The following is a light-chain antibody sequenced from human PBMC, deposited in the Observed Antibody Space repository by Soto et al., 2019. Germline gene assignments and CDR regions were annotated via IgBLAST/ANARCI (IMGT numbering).Light chain of an antibody. CDR1: QGIGLC. J-gene: IGKJ3*01. CDR2: AAS. Sequence: IQLTQSPSSMSASVGDRVTISCRASQGIGLCLAWYQQKPGNAPKLLIYAASTLQSGVPSRFSGSGSGTNFTLTISSLQPEDFATYYCQQVNSYPPLTFGPGTKVDIK. CDR3: QQVNSYPPLT. V-gene: IGKV1-9*01.